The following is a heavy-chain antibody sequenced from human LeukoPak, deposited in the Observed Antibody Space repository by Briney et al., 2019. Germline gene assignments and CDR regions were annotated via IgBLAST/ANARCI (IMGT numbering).Heavy chain of an antibody. CDR1: GGSISSSSYY. J-gene: IGHJ4*02. V-gene: IGHV4-39*07. CDR3: ARERIWDDSSGYYKGHFDY. D-gene: IGHD3-22*01. CDR2: IYYSGST. Sequence: PSETLSLTCTVSGGSISSSSYYWGWLRQPPGKGLEWIGCIYYSGSTYYNPSLKSRVTISVDTSKNQFSLKLSSVTAADTAVYYCARERIWDDSSGYYKGHFDYWGQGTLVTVSS.